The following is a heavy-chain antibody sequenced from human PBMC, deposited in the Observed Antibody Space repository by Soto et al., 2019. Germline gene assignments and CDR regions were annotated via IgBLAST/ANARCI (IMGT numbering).Heavy chain of an antibody. D-gene: IGHD6-19*01. Sequence: ASVKVYCKPSGYTFMNHGLSWLRQPPGQGLEWMGWITTNIGHTNYAQKFKGRVTMTTDTPTSTAYVQLRSLRSDETAVYYCELLRTITEAGTVWITPILCGQGTQVSV. CDR1: GYTFMNHG. J-gene: IGHJ4*02. CDR2: ITTNIGHT. CDR3: ELLRTITEAGTVWITPIL. V-gene: IGHV1-18*04.